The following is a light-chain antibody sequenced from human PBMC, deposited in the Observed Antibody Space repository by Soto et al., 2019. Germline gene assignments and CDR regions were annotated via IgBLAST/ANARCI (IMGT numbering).Light chain of an antibody. J-gene: IGKJ5*01. Sequence: EIVLTQSPATLSLSPGEIATLSFSASQSVSSYLAWYQQKPGQAPRLLIYDASNRATGIPARFSGSESGTEFTLTISNLQSEDAAVYFCQQYNDWPRTFGQGTRLEI. CDR2: DAS. CDR1: QSVSSY. CDR3: QQYNDWPRT. V-gene: IGKV3-11*01.